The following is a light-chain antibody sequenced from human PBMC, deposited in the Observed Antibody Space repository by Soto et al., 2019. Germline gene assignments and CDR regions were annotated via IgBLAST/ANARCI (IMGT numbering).Light chain of an antibody. CDR1: SSNIGSNY. J-gene: IGLJ3*02. CDR2: RNN. CDR3: AAWDDSLSVWV. Sequence: QAVVTQPPSASGTPGQRVTISCSGSSSNIGSNYVYWYQQLPGTAPKLLIYRNNQRPSGVPDRFSGSKSGTSASLAISGLRSEDEADYYCAAWDDSLSVWVFGGETKLTVL. V-gene: IGLV1-47*01.